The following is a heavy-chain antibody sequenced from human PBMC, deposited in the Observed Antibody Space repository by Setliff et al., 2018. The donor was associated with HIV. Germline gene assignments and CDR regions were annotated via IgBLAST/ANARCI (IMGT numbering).Heavy chain of an antibody. CDR2: MNSKTRGGAP. CDR3: STDLPSSGFFPDY. J-gene: IGHJ4*02. Sequence: PGGSLRLSCAASGFIFSTFAMYWVRQAPGEGLEWVGHMNSKTRGGAPDYAAPVKGRFTISRDDSKNTLYLQMNSLKTEDTAVYYCSTDLPSSGFFPDYWGQGTLVTVSS. V-gene: IGHV3-15*01. CDR1: GFIFSTFA. D-gene: IGHD6-19*01.